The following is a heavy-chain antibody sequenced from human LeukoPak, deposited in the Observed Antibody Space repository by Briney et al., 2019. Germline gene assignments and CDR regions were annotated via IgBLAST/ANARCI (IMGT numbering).Heavy chain of an antibody. D-gene: IGHD6-19*01. CDR2: IIPIFGTA. Sequence: GASVKVSCKASGGTFSSYAISWVRQAPGQGLEWMGGIIPIFGTANYAQKFQGRVTITADESTSTAYMELSSLRSDDTAVYYCARAQVPPSRSGWYDEGYLLDYWGQGTLVTVSS. CDR3: ARAQVPPSRSGWYDEGYLLDY. V-gene: IGHV1-69*13. CDR1: GGTFSSYA. J-gene: IGHJ4*02.